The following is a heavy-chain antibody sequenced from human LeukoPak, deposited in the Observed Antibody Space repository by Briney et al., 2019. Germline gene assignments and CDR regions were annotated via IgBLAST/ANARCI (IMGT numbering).Heavy chain of an antibody. J-gene: IGHJ4*02. V-gene: IGHV5-51*01. CDR2: IYPGDSDT. CDR3: ARQAFGYYDSSGYIDY. D-gene: IGHD3-22*01. Sequence: GESLKISCKGSGYSFTSYWIGWVRQMPGKGLEWMGIIYPGDSDTRYSPSFQGQVTISADKSISTAYPQWSSLKASDTAMYYCARQAFGYYDSSGYIDYWGQGTLVTVSS. CDR1: GYSFTSYW.